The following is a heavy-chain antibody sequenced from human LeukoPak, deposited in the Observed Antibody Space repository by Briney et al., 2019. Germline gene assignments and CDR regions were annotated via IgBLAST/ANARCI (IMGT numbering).Heavy chain of an antibody. Sequence: SETLSLTCTVSGGSISSSSYYWGWIRQPPGKGLEWIGSTYYSGSTYYNPSLKSRVTISVDTSKNQFSLKLSSVTAADTAVYYCAINPRTVLLWFGELTTGSWFDPWGQGTLVTVSS. D-gene: IGHD3-10*01. J-gene: IGHJ5*02. V-gene: IGHV4-39*07. CDR1: GGSISSSSYY. CDR2: TYYSGST. CDR3: AINPRTVLLWFGELTTGSWFDP.